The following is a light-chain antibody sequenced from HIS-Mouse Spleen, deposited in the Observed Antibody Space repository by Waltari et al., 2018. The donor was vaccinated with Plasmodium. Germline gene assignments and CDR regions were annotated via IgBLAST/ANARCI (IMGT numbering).Light chain of an antibody. V-gene: IGLV3-1*01. J-gene: IGLJ1*01. CDR1: KLGDKY. CDR3: QAWDSSTDYV. Sequence: SYELTQPPSVSVSPGQTASITCSGDKLGDKYACWYQQKPGQSPVLVIYQDSKRPSGIPGRFSGANSGNTATLTISGTQAMDEADYYCQAWDSSTDYVFRTGTKVTVL. CDR2: QDS.